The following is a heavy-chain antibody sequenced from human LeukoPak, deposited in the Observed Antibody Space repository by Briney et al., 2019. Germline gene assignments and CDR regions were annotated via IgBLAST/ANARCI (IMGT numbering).Heavy chain of an antibody. CDR2: IYHSGST. CDR3: ARGRKYTSGYRVTELGSGYSDY. D-gene: IGHD5-18*01. CDR1: GGSMSSYY. Sequence: PSETLSLTCSVSGGSMSSYYWSWIRQSPGKGLEWIGYIYHSGSTDYNSSLKSRVTISEDTSKKQFSLKVSSVTAANTAVYYCARGRKYTSGYRVTELGSGYSDYWGQGTLVTVSS. V-gene: IGHV4-59*01. J-gene: IGHJ4*02.